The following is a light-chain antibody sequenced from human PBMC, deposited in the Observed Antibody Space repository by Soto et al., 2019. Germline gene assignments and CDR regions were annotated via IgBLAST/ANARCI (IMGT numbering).Light chain of an antibody. CDR3: QQYGSSPIT. V-gene: IGKV3-20*01. J-gene: IGKJ5*01. CDR2: GAS. CDR1: QSVSSNY. Sequence: EIVLTQSPGTLSMSPGERATLSCRASQSVSSNYLAWYQQKPGRSPRLLIDGASSRATGIPDRFSGSGSGTEFTLTISRLDPEDFAVYYCQQYGSSPITFGQGTRLEIK.